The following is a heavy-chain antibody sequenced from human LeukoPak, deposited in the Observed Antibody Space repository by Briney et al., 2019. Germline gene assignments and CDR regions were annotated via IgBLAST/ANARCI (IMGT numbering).Heavy chain of an antibody. CDR2: IRDKAYGGTT. J-gene: IGHJ4*02. D-gene: IGHD5-12*01. CDR1: GFTFGDYA. CDR3: TRLLGYSGYFYFDY. V-gene: IGHV3-49*03. Sequence: PGGSLRLPCIASGFTFGDYAMSWFRQAPGKGLEWVGFIRDKAYGGTTEYAASVRGRFTFSRDDSKSIAYLQMNSLKTEDTADYHCTRLLGYSGYFYFDYWGQGTLVTVSS.